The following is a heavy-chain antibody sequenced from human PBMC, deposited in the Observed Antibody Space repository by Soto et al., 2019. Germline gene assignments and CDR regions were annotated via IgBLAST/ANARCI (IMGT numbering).Heavy chain of an antibody. Sequence: SETLSLICAVSGGSISRGGYSWSWIRETPGNGLEWIGYIYQSGSTYYNPSLKSRVTISAYRSNNQFSLKLCSVTAAVAAVYYCARAPGYVWRSDWYFDYWGHGTLVPVYS. V-gene: IGHV4-30-2*01. CDR2: IYQSGST. D-gene: IGHD3-16*01. J-gene: IGHJ4*01. CDR1: GGSISRGGYS. CDR3: ARAPGYVWRSDWYFDY.